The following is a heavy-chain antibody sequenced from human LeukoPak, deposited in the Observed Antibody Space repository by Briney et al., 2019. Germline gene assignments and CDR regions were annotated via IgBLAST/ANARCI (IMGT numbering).Heavy chain of an antibody. Sequence: GSLRLSCAASGFTFSSYGMHWVRQAPGKGLEWVAVISYDGSNKYYADSVKGRFTISRDNAKNSLYLQMNSLRAEDTAVYYCARDQVSVAGTGIDYWGQGTLVTVSS. V-gene: IGHV3-30*03. CDR1: GFTFSSYG. J-gene: IGHJ4*02. CDR2: ISYDGSNK. D-gene: IGHD6-19*01. CDR3: ARDQVSVAGTGIDY.